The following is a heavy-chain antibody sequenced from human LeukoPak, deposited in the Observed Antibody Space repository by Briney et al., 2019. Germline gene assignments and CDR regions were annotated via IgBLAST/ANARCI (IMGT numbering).Heavy chain of an antibody. D-gene: IGHD1-1*01. V-gene: IGHV4-39*07. J-gene: IGHJ5*02. CDR2: VYYTGTT. CDR3: ARDSIRVQIGTTP. Sequence: PSETLSLTCTVSGGSMIINDYYWAWIRQPPGKGLEWIGSVYYTGTTYYNPSLKNRVTISVDTSKNHFSLRLTSVTAADTAVYYCARDSIRVQIGTTPWGQGTLVTVSS. CDR1: GGSMIINDYY.